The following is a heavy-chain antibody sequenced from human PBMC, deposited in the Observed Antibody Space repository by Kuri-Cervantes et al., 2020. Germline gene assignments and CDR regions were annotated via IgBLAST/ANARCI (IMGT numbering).Heavy chain of an antibody. Sequence: GSLRLSCTGSGYSFSNYWIGWVRQMPGKGLEWMGIIYPGDSDTRYSPSFRGQVTISADKSISTAYLQWSSLKASDTAMYYCARAPILRGSSWYVRWFDPWSQGTLVTVSS. CDR1: GYSFSNYW. J-gene: IGHJ5*02. D-gene: IGHD6-13*01. CDR3: ARAPILRGSSWYVRWFDP. CDR2: IYPGDSDT. V-gene: IGHV5-51*01.